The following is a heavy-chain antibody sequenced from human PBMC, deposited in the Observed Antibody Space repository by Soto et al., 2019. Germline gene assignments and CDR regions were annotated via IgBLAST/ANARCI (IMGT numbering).Heavy chain of an antibody. CDR1: GFSFNNAW. Sequence: EVQLVESGGGVVKPGGSLRLSCAASGFSFNNAWMNWVRQAPVKGLEWVGRIKSKNDGWTTDYAAPVKGRFTISRDDSENTLYLQMNSLKSEDTAVYYCTTEVPYSSSWFFDYWGQGTLVTVSS. CDR3: TTEVPYSSSWFFDY. V-gene: IGHV3-15*07. CDR2: IKSKNDGWTT. J-gene: IGHJ4*02. D-gene: IGHD6-13*01.